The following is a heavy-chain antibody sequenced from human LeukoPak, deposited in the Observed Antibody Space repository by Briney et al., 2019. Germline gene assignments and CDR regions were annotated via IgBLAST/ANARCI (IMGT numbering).Heavy chain of an antibody. D-gene: IGHD2-21*02. CDR1: GYTFTGYY. J-gene: IGHJ4*02. CDR2: INPNTGGT. V-gene: IGHV1-2*06. CDR3: ARIHIVVVTGVDY. Sequence: ASVKVSCKASGYTFTGYYMHWVRQAPGQGLEWMGRINPNTGGTNYAQKLQGRVTMTTDTSTSTAYMELRSLRSDDTAVYYCARIHIVVVTGVDYWGQGTLVTVSS.